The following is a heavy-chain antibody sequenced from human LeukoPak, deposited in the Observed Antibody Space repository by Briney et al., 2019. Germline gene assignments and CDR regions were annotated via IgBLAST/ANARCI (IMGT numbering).Heavy chain of an antibody. Sequence: ASVKVSCKASGYTFTGYYMHWVRQAPGQGLEWMGWINPNSGGTNYAQKFQGRVTMTRDTSISTAYMELSRLRSDDTAVYYCAREAVRTIFGVVIPRLDYWGQGTLVTVSS. CDR1: GYTFTGYY. D-gene: IGHD3-3*01. J-gene: IGHJ4*02. V-gene: IGHV1-2*02. CDR3: AREAVRTIFGVVIPRLDY. CDR2: INPNSGGT.